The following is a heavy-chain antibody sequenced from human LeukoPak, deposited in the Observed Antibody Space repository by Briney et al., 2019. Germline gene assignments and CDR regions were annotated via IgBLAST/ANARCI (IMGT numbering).Heavy chain of an antibody. J-gene: IGHJ4*02. CDR3: ARGAEYYAIWRGYAGYSDY. Sequence: MSSETLSLTCAVYGGSFSGYYWSWIRQPPGKGLEWIGEINHSGSTYYNPSLRSRVTISLDRSKKKFSLKLTSVTAADTAVYFCARGAEYYAIWRGYAGYSDYWGQGISVTVSS. V-gene: IGHV4-34*01. D-gene: IGHD3-3*01. CDR1: GGSFSGYY. CDR2: INHSGST.